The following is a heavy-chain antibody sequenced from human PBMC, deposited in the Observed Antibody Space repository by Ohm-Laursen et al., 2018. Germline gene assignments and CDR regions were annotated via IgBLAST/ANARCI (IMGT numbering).Heavy chain of an antibody. J-gene: IGHJ4*02. CDR2: INHSGTT. D-gene: IGHD6-19*01. CDR3: ARVKGIAVAGSLEDSYFDY. CDR1: GGSFSDYN. Sequence: SETLSLTCAVYGGSFSDYNWSWIRRTPGKGLEWIGEINHSGTTDYNPSLKSRVTISLDTSKNQFSLRLNSVTAADTAMYYCARVKGIAVAGSLEDSYFDYWGQGTLVTVSS. V-gene: IGHV4-34*01.